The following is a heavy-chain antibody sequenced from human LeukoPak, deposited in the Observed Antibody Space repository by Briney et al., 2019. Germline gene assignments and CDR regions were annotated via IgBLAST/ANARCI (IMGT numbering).Heavy chain of an antibody. D-gene: IGHD6-19*01. V-gene: IGHV3-30*02. CDR3: ARYSSGWYNNWFDP. CDR2: IRYDGSNK. CDR1: GFTFSSYG. J-gene: IGHJ5*02. Sequence: PGGSLRLSCAASGFTFSSYGMHWVRQAPGKGLEWVAFIRYDGSNKYYADSVKGRFTISRDNSKNSLYLQMNSLRAEDTAVYYCARYSSGWYNNWFDPWGQGTLVTVSS.